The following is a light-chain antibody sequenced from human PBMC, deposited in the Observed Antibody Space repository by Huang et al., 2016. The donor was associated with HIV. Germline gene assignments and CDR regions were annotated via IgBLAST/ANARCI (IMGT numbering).Light chain of an antibody. J-gene: IGKJ4*01. CDR1: QSVNSY. Sequence: EIVLTQSPATLSLSPGERATPSCRASQSVNSYLAWYQQKPGQAPRLLIYDASNRATGIPARFSGSVSGTDVTLTISSLEPEDFAVYYCQQRSNWPLTFGGGTKVEIK. CDR3: QQRSNWPLT. V-gene: IGKV3-11*01. CDR2: DAS.